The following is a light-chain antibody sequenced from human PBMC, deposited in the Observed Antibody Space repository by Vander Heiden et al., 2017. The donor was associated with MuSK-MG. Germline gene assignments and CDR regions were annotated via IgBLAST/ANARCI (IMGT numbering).Light chain of an antibody. Sequence: IQMTQFPSSLSASVGDRVTITCRASQSISTSLNWHQQRPGKAPKLLIYAASSLQSGVPSRFSGSGSGTDFTLTISRLQPEDFATYYCQQSDSSPYTFGQGTKLEIK. CDR1: QSISTS. CDR3: QQSDSSPYT. V-gene: IGKV1-39*01. J-gene: IGKJ2*01. CDR2: AAS.